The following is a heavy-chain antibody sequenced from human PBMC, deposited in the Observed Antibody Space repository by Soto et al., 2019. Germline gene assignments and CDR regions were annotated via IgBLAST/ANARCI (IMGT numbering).Heavy chain of an antibody. V-gene: IGHV1-18*04. CDR2: ISGYNGNT. CDR3: ARDREYYYDSSGNYYYHYGLDV. J-gene: IGHJ6*02. CDR1: CSTFADYG. D-gene: IGHD3-22*01. Sequence: ASVEVSCKTSCSTFADYGIIWVLQAPGQGLDWMGWISGYNGNTKYAQKFQGRVTMTTDTPTNTAYMELRSLRSDDTAVYYCARDREYYYDSSGNYYYHYGLDVWGQGTTVTVSS.